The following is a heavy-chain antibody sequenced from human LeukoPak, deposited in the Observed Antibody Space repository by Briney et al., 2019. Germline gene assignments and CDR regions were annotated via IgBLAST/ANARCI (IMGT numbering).Heavy chain of an antibody. CDR2: ISAYNGNT. V-gene: IGHV1-18*01. CDR1: GYTFTSYG. J-gene: IGHJ4*02. D-gene: IGHD3-10*01. Sequence: ASVKVSCKASGYTFTSYGISWVRQAPGQGLEWMGWISAYNGNTNYAQKLQGRVTMTRNTSISTAYMELSSLRSEDTAVYYCARACRGGRCSYGSGSYLLDYWGQGTLVTVSS. CDR3: ARACRGGRCSYGSGSYLLDY.